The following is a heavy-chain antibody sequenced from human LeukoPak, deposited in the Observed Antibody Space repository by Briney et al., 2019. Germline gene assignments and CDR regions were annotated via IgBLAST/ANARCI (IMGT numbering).Heavy chain of an antibody. J-gene: IGHJ4*02. D-gene: IGHD2-21*01. CDR2: ISYDGSNK. CDR1: GFTFSNYA. Sequence: GGSLRLSCAASGFTFSNYAMSWVRQAPGKGLEWVAVISYDGSNKYYADSVKGRFTISRDNSKNTLYLQMNSLRAEDTALYYCAKDTHPVVVKGVDYWGQGTLVTVSS. CDR3: AKDTHPVVVKGVDY. V-gene: IGHV3-30-3*01.